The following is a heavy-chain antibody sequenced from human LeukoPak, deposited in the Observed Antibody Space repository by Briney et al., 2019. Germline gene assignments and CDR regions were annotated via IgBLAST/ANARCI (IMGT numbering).Heavy chain of an antibody. CDR1: GGSISSSTYY. V-gene: IGHV4-39*01. D-gene: IGHD3-10*01. J-gene: IGHJ6*03. CDR2: IYYSGTT. Sequence: SETLSLTCTVSGGSISSSTYYWAWVRQPPGKGLEWIASIYYSGTTYYNPSLKSRVTISVDTSRNQFSLKLSSVTAADTAVYYCASVRRGFGESSKYYSYYYMDVWGIGTTVTISS. CDR3: ASVRRGFGESSKYYSYYYMDV.